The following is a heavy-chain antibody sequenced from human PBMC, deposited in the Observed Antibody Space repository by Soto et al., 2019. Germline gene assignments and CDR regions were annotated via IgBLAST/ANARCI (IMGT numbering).Heavy chain of an antibody. CDR1: GYTFSSYD. J-gene: IGHJ4*02. Sequence: QVQLVQSGAEVKKPGASVKVSCKTSGYTFSSYDINWVRQATGQGLEWMGWMNPNSGNTGYAQKFQGRVTMTRNTSIRTAYMELSSLRSDDTAVYYCARSPSWETTVTPYYFDYWGQGTLVTVSS. CDR3: ARSPSWETTVTPYYFDY. D-gene: IGHD4-4*01. CDR2: MNPNSGNT. V-gene: IGHV1-8*01.